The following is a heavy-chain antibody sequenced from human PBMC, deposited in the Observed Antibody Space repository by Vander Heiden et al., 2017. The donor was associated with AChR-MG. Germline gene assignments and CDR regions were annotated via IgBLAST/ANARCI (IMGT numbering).Heavy chain of an antibody. CDR2: NIPIIGRA. V-gene: IGHV1-69*01. J-gene: IGHJ5*02. Sequence: QVHLVPSGAVLTQPASSVKLSCKASGRTFSSFALGWVRQAPGQGLEGMGGNIPIIGRANYAQKCQGRVTITADESTSTAYMELSSLRSEDTAGYYCASHVRYYYDRSGYGNWFDPWGQGTLVTVSS. CDR1: GRTFSSFA. D-gene: IGHD3-22*01. CDR3: ASHVRYYYDRSGYGNWFDP.